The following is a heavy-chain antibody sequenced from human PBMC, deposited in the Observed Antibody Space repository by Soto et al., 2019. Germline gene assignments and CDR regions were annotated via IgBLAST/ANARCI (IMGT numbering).Heavy chain of an antibody. Sequence: ASVKVSCKSSGYTFINHGIFWVRQAPGQGLEWMGCIYVYNGNTNYARKLQGRVTMTTDTSTNTAYMELRSLTSDDTAVYYCARDPTSGWNDYWGQGTLVTVSS. CDR2: IYVYNGNT. D-gene: IGHD6-19*01. V-gene: IGHV1-18*01. CDR3: ARDPTSGWNDY. J-gene: IGHJ4*02. CDR1: GYTFINHG.